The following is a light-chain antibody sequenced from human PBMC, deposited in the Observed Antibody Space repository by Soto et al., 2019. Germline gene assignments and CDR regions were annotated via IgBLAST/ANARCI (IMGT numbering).Light chain of an antibody. CDR1: SSDVGGYNY. J-gene: IGLJ3*02. CDR2: DVT. Sequence: QSALTQPRSVSGSPGQSVTISCTGTSSDVGGYNYVSWYQQHPGKAPKLMIYDVTKRPSGVPDRFSGSKSGNRASLTISGLQADDEADYYCCSDAGRYTSMFGGGTKLTVL. CDR3: CSDAGRYTSM. V-gene: IGLV2-11*01.